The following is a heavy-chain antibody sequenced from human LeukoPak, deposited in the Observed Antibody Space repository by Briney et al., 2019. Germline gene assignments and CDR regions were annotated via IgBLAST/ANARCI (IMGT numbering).Heavy chain of an antibody. CDR2: ISYDGYNK. Sequence: PGGSLRLSCAASGFTFSSYAIHWVRQAPGKGLEWVAVISYDGYNKYYADSVRGRFTISRDNSKNTLYLQMNSLRDEDTAVYYCARDAVDTANAVWGQGTTVTVSS. J-gene: IGHJ6*02. CDR3: ARDAVDTANAV. CDR1: GFTFSSYA. V-gene: IGHV3-30-3*01. D-gene: IGHD5-18*01.